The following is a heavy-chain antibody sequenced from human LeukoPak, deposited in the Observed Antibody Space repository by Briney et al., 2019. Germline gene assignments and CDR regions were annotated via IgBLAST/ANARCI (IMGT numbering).Heavy chain of an antibody. Sequence: GGSLRLSCAASGNYWMNWARQAPGKGLEWVASINHNGNVNYYVDSVKGRFTISRDNAKNSLYLQMSNLRAEDTAVYFCARGGGLDVWGQGATVTVSS. V-gene: IGHV3-7*03. CDR2: INHNGNVN. J-gene: IGHJ6*02. CDR3: ARGGGLDV. D-gene: IGHD3-16*01. CDR1: GNYW.